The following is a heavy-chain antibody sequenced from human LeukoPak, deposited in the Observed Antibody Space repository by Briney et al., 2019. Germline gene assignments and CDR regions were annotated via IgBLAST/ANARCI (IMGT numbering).Heavy chain of an antibody. V-gene: IGHV1-8*01. CDR1: VYTFTSYV. J-gene: IGHJ4*02. Sequence: ASVKVSCKASVYTFTSYVINWVRQATGQGLGWMGWMNPNSGNTGYAQKFQGRVTMTRNSSITTAYMELSSLRSEDTAVYYCARRHGRCSDGSCYYPDYWGQGTLVTVSS. CDR3: ARRHGRCSDGSCYYPDY. CDR2: MNPNSGNT. D-gene: IGHD2-15*01.